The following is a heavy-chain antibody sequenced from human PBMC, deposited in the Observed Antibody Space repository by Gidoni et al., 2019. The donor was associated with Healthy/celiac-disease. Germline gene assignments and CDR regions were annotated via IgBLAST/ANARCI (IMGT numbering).Heavy chain of an antibody. V-gene: IGHV4-59*08. CDR1: GGSISSSY. Sequence: QVQLQESGPGLVKPSETLSLNCTVSGGSISSSYWSWIRQPPGNGLEWIGYIYYSGSTLYNPSLKSRVTISVDTSKNQFALKLSSVTAADTAVYYCARVGADYDILTGYYGAYYFDYWGQGTLVTVSS. CDR3: ARVGADYDILTGYYGAYYFDY. CDR2: IYYSGST. J-gene: IGHJ4*02. D-gene: IGHD3-9*01.